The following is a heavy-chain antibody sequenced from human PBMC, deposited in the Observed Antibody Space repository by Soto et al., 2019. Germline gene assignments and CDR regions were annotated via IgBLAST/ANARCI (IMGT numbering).Heavy chain of an antibody. J-gene: IGHJ6*02. CDR3: GRDMDV. V-gene: IGHV5-51*01. CDR1: GYTPSTWHNFTSYW. CDR2: IYPGDSDT. Sequence: GESLKISCKGSGYTPSTWHNFTSYWIAWVRQMPGEGLEWMGIIYPGDSDTRYSPSFQGQVTISADKSINTVYLQWSSLKASDTAMYYCGRDMDVWGQGTTVTVSS.